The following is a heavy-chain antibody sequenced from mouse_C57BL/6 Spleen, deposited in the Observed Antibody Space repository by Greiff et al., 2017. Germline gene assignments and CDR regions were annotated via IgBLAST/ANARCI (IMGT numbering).Heavy chain of an antibody. J-gene: IGHJ3*01. Sequence: EVQLQQSGTVLTRPGASVKMSCKTSGYTFTSYWMHWVKQRPGQGLEWIGAIYPGNSDTSYNQKFKGKAKLTAVTSASTAYMELSSLTNEDSAVYYCTRGDYDYEAWFAYWGQGTLVTVSA. CDR3: TRGDYDYEAWFAY. CDR2: IYPGNSDT. V-gene: IGHV1-5*01. CDR1: GYTFTSYW. D-gene: IGHD2-4*01.